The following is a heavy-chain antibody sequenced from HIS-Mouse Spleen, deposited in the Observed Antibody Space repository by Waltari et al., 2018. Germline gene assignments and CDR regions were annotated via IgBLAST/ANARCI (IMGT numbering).Heavy chain of an antibody. CDR3: AREIPYSSSWYDWYFDL. V-gene: IGHV4-39*07. D-gene: IGHD6-13*01. J-gene: IGHJ2*01. CDR1: GGTITRSSYY. Sequence: QLQLQESGTGLVKPSDTLSLTCTVSGGTITRSSYYWGWIRQPPGKGLEWIGSIYYSGSTYDNPSLKSGVTISVDTSKNQFSLKLSSVTAADTAVYYCAREIPYSSSWYDWYFDLWGRGTLVTVSS. CDR2: IYYSGST.